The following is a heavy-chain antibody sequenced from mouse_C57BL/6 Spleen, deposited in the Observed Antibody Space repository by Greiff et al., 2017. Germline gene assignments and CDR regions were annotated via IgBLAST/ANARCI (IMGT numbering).Heavy chain of an antibody. CDR3: ASGAGYPWFAY. J-gene: IGHJ3*01. D-gene: IGHD2-2*01. V-gene: IGHV1-80*01. CDR2: IYPGDGDT. CDR1: GYAFSSYW. Sequence: VQRVESGAELVKPGASVKISCKASGYAFSSYWMNWVKQRPGKGLEWIGQIYPGDGDTNYNGKFKGKATLTADKSSSTAYMQLSSLTSEDAAVYFCASGAGYPWFAYWGQGTLVTVSA.